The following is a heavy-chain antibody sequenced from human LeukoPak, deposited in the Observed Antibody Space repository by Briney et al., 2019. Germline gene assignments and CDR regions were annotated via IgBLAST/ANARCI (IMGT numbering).Heavy chain of an antibody. Sequence: GGSLRLSCAASGFTFSSYAMSWVRQAPGKGLGWVSAISGSGGSTYYADSVKGRFTISRDNSKNTLYLQMNSLRAEDTAVYYCAKAEDYYDSSGYHYFDYWGQGTLVTVSS. CDR2: ISGSGGST. J-gene: IGHJ4*02. CDR1: GFTFSSYA. D-gene: IGHD3-22*01. CDR3: AKAEDYYDSSGYHYFDY. V-gene: IGHV3-23*01.